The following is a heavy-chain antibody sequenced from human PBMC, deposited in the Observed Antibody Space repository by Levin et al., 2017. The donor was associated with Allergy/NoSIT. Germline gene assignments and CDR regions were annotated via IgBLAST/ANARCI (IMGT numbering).Heavy chain of an antibody. CDR3: AKRGVVALSDSHYDYALDV. J-gene: IGHJ6*02. CDR1: GYSFSSYW. Sequence: KVSCKASGYSFSSYWVAWVRQMPGKGLEWVGSIYPVDSDTRYGPSFQGQVTISVDKSNTTAYLQWTSLKASDTAMYYCAKRGVVALSDSHYDYALDVWGQGTTVTVSS. D-gene: IGHD2-15*01. V-gene: IGHV5-51*01. CDR2: IYPVDSDT.